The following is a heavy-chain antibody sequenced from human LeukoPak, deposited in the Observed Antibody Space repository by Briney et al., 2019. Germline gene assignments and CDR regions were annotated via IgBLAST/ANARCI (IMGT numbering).Heavy chain of an antibody. CDR3: ARGQYFEDY. D-gene: IGHD2/OR15-2a*01. J-gene: IGHJ4*02. CDR1: EFTFSSYA. V-gene: IGHV3-30*04. CDR2: ISYDGSNK. Sequence: GGSLRLSCAASEFTFSSYAMHWVRQAPGKGLEWVAVISYDGSNKYYAESVKGRFTISRDNSKNTLYLQMNSLRAEDTAVYYCARGQYFEDYWGEGTLVTVSS.